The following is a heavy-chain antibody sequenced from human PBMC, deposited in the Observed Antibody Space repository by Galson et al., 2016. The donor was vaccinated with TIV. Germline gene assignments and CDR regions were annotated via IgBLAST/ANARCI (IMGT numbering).Heavy chain of an antibody. J-gene: IGHJ1*01. CDR2: ISWNSEST. CDR3: AKDLGRGWERSTGEYFHY. Sequence: SLRLSCAASGFTFEDYAMHWVRQAPGKGLEWVSGISWNSESTGYADSVKGRFFISRDDAKNSLYLDLNSLRVDDTALYYCAKDLGRGWERSTGEYFHYWGQGTLLTVSS. D-gene: IGHD1-26*01. V-gene: IGHV3-9*01. CDR1: GFTFEDYA.